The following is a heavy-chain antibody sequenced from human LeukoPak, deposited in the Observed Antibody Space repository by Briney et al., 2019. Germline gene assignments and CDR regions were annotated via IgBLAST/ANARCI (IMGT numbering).Heavy chain of an antibody. CDR3: AREEISTMIHAY. Sequence: SETLSLTCAVCGGSFSGYYWSWIRQPPGKGLEWIGELSHSGDTHYNPSLKSRVTISLDTSKNQFSLNLTSVTAADTAVYYCAREEISTMIHAYWGQGTLVTVSS. D-gene: IGHD3-22*01. J-gene: IGHJ4*02. CDR1: GGSFSGYY. V-gene: IGHV4-34*01. CDR2: LSHSGDT.